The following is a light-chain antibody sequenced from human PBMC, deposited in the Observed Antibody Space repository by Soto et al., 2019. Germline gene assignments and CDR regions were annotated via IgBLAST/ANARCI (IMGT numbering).Light chain of an antibody. CDR1: SSNIGNNA. V-gene: IGLV1-36*01. J-gene: IGLJ2*01. CDR3: STWDDNLNGLV. CDR2: AND. Sequence: QSVLTQPPSVSEAPRQRVTISCSGGSSNIGNNAVNWYQQLPGEAPRLLIYANDLRPSRISDRFSGSKSGTSASLAISGLQSEDEADYYCSTWDDNLNGLVFGGGTQLTVL.